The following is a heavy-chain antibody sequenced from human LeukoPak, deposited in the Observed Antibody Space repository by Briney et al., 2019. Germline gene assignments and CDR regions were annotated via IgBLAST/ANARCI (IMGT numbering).Heavy chain of an antibody. CDR3: ARVREVLRYFDWLAY. Sequence: ASVKVSCKASGYTFTGYYMHWVRQAPGQGLEWMGWINPNSGGTNYAQKFQGRVTKTRDTSISTAYMELSRLRSDDTAVYYCARVREVLRYFDWLAYWGQGTLVTVSS. D-gene: IGHD3-9*01. V-gene: IGHV1-2*02. CDR1: GYTFTGYY. CDR2: INPNSGGT. J-gene: IGHJ4*02.